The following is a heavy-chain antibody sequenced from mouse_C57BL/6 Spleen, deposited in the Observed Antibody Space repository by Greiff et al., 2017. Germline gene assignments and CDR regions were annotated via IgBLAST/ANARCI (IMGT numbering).Heavy chain of an antibody. Sequence: EVQRVESGGGLVKPGGSLKLSCAASGFTFSDYGMHWVRQAPEKGLEWVAYISSGSSTIYYADTVKGRFTISRDNAKNTLFLQMTSLRSEDTAMYYCARGPMGYAMDYWGQGTSVTVSS. CDR1: GFTFSDYG. CDR3: ARGPMGYAMDY. J-gene: IGHJ4*01. D-gene: IGHD2-3*01. V-gene: IGHV5-17*01. CDR2: ISSGSSTI.